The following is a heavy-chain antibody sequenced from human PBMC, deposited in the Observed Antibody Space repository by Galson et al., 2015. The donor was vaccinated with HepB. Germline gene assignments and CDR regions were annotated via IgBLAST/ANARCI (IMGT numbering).Heavy chain of an antibody. CDR2: INHSGST. Sequence: ETLSLTCAVYGGSFSGYHWSWIRQPPGKGLEWIGEINHSGSTNYNPSLKSRVTISVDTSKNQFSLKLSSVTAADTAVYYCARVCGVVVINIYYYYGMDVWGQGTTVTVSS. CDR1: GGSFSGYH. D-gene: IGHD3-22*01. J-gene: IGHJ6*02. CDR3: ARVCGVVVINIYYYYGMDV. V-gene: IGHV4-34*01.